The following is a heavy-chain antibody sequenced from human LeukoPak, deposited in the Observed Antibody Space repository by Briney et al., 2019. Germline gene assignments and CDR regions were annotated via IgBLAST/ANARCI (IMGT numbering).Heavy chain of an antibody. V-gene: IGHV3-7*01. CDR3: ARDLPWGYFDY. Sequence: GGSLRHSRTVSGFTLSGYWMSWVRQAPGKGLEWVANIRDDGGLKNYVDSVKGRFTISRDNAKNSVSLQMNSLRAEDTAVYYCARDLPWGYFDYWGQGTLVTVSS. D-gene: IGHD7-27*01. J-gene: IGHJ4*02. CDR1: GFTLSGYW. CDR2: IRDDGGLK.